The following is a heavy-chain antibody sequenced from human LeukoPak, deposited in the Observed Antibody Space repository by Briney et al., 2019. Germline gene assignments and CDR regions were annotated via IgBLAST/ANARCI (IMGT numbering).Heavy chain of an antibody. CDR2: ISYDGSNK. CDR1: GFTFSSYA. V-gene: IGHV3-30-3*01. D-gene: IGHD6-6*01. J-gene: IGHJ4*02. CDR3: ARDRVWYSSSPTFDY. Sequence: PGRSLRLSCAASGFTFSSYAMHWVRQAPGKGLEWVAVISYDGSNKYYADSVKGRFTISRDNSKNTLYLQMNSLRAGDTAVYYCARDRVWYSSSPTFDYWGQGTLVTVSS.